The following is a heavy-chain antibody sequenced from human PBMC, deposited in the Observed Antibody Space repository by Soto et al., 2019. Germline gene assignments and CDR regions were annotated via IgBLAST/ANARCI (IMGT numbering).Heavy chain of an antibody. V-gene: IGHV1-69*12. CDR1: GDTFSSFA. Sequence: QVHLVQSGAEVKKPGSSVKISCKASGDTFSSFAISWVRQAPGQGLEWMGGIIPIFRTPKYGQKFQGRVTITADEPTSTAYMEVRSLRSEATAVYYCSREKDREQLGGNYYYALDVWGQGTTVIVSS. CDR2: IIPIFRTP. D-gene: IGHD1-1*01. CDR3: SREKDREQLGGNYYYALDV. J-gene: IGHJ6*02.